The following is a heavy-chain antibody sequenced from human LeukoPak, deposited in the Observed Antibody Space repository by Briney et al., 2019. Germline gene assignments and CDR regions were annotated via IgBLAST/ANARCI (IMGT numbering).Heavy chain of an antibody. CDR2: IWYDGSNK. CDR1: GFTFSSYG. Sequence: GRSLRLSCAASGFTFSSYGMHWVRQAPGKGLEWVAVIWYDGSNKYYADSVKGRFTISRDNSKNTLYLQMNSLRAEDTAVYYCARRRGYYDYYGMDVWGQGTTVTVSS. V-gene: IGHV3-33*01. CDR3: ARRRGYYDYYGMDV. D-gene: IGHD3-3*01. J-gene: IGHJ6*02.